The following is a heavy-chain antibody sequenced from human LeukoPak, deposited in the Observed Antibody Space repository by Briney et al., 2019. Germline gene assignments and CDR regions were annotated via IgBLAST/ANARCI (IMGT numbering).Heavy chain of an antibody. CDR3: ARDTGPFRGFDY. J-gene: IGHJ4*02. Sequence: SETLSLTCTVSGDSINSYYWSWIRQPPGGGLEWIGYSYYSGSTNYNPSLKSRLTISVDTSKNQFSLKLSSVTAADTAVYYCARDTGPFRGFDYWGQGTPVTVSS. V-gene: IGHV4-59*01. CDR2: SYYSGST. D-gene: IGHD1-14*01. CDR1: GDSINSYY.